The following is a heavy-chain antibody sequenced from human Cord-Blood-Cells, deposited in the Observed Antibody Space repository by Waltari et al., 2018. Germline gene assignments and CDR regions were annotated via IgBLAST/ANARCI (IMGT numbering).Heavy chain of an antibody. D-gene: IGHD3-22*01. Sequence: QVQLVQSGAEVKKPGSSVKVSCKASGGTFSSYAISWVRQAPAQGLEWMGGIIPIFGTANYAQKFQGRVTITADESTSTAYMELSSLRSEDTAVYYCASEVGGYYYDSSGYFDYWGQGTLVTVSS. CDR3: ASEVGGYYYDSSGYFDY. CDR2: IIPIFGTA. J-gene: IGHJ4*02. V-gene: IGHV1-69*01. CDR1: GGTFSSYA.